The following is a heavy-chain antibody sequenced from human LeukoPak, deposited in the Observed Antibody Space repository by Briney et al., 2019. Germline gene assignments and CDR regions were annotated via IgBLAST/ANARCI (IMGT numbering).Heavy chain of an antibody. CDR3: AKYAAATDPWAY. J-gene: IGHJ4*02. Sequence: GGSLRLSCAASGSTFSSYDMNWVRQAPGKGLEWVSTIYGSGGNTYYADSVKGRFTISRDNSKNTLYLQMNSLRAEDTAVYDCAKYAAATDPWAYWGQGTLVTVSS. V-gene: IGHV3-23*01. CDR1: GSTFSSYD. D-gene: IGHD1-26*01. CDR2: IYGSGGNT.